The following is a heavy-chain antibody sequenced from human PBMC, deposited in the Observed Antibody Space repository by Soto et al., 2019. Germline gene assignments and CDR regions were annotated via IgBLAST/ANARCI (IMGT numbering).Heavy chain of an antibody. Sequence: QVQWVQSGATQEKPGASVKVSCEAFGYSFDSYAYSWVRQAPGQGLEWMGRIGSGDTNYAQKLQGRVTMTTDTSTNTAYMELRSLRSDDTALYYCARENDPYGFDLWGQGTMVTVSS. V-gene: IGHV1-18*01. J-gene: IGHJ3*01. CDR2: IGSGDT. CDR1: GYSFDSYA. CDR3: ARENDPYGFDL.